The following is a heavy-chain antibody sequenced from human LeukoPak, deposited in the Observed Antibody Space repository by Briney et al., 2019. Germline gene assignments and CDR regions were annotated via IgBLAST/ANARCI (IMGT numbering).Heavy chain of an antibody. Sequence: SETLSLTCTVSGGSISSYYWSWIRQPPGKGLEWIGNIYYSGSNYNPSLKSRVTISLDTSKNQFSLKLNSVTATDTAVYYCAREATTEYFYYGIDVWGQGTTVTVSS. J-gene: IGHJ6*02. CDR2: IYYSGS. D-gene: IGHD4-17*01. CDR1: GGSISSYY. CDR3: AREATTEYFYYGIDV. V-gene: IGHV4-59*12.